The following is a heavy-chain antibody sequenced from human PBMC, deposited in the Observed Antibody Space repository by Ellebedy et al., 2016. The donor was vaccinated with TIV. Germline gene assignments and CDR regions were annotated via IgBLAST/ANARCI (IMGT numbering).Heavy chain of an antibody. J-gene: IGHJ4*02. V-gene: IGHV1-46*01. CDR1: GYTFTSYY. CDR2: INPSGGST. D-gene: IGHD6-19*01. CDR3: ARGTAVAGMGD. Sequence: ASVKVSXXASGYTFTSYYMHWVRQAPGQGLEWMGIINPSGGSTSYAQKFQGRVTMTRDTSTSTVYMELSSLRSEDTAVYYCARGTAVAGMGDWGQGTLVTVSS.